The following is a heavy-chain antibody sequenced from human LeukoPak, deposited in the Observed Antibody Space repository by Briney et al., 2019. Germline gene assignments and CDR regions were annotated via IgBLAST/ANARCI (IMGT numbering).Heavy chain of an antibody. CDR1: GFTLSAYW. CDR2: IEGDGNRI. D-gene: IGHD4/OR15-4a*01. CDR3: AKERVNGAYYYFDY. J-gene: IGHJ4*02. V-gene: IGHV3-74*01. Sequence: GGSLRLSCAASGFTLSAYWMHWVRQAPGKGLMWVSRIEGDGNRITYADSVKGRSTISRDNAKNTLYLQMNSLRAEDTAVYYCAKERVNGAYYYFDYWGQGTLVTVSS.